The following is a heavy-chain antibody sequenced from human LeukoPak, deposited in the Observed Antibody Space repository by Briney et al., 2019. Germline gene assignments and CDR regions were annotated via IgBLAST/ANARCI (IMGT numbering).Heavy chain of an antibody. CDR3: ARGVYSSSYYFDY. J-gene: IGHJ4*02. Sequence: SETLSLTCTVSGGSISSYYWSWIRQPPGKGLEWIGYIYYSGSTNYNPSLKSRVTISVDTSKNQFSLKLSSVTAADTAVYYCARGVYSSSYYFDYWGQGTLVTVSS. D-gene: IGHD6-6*01. CDR2: IYYSGST. V-gene: IGHV4-59*01. CDR1: GGSISSYY.